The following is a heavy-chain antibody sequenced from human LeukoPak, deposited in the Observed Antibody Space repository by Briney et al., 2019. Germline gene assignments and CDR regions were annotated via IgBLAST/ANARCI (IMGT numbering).Heavy chain of an antibody. D-gene: IGHD5-24*01. CDR2: ISSSGSTM. CDR3: ARARWLQLLYYGMDV. Sequence: GGSLRPSCAASGFTFSSYEMNWVRQAPGKGLEWVSYISSSGSTMYYADSVKGRFTISRDNAKNSLFLQMNSLRAEDTAVYFCARARWLQLLYYGMDVWGQGTTVTVSS. J-gene: IGHJ6*02. V-gene: IGHV3-48*03. CDR1: GFTFSSYE.